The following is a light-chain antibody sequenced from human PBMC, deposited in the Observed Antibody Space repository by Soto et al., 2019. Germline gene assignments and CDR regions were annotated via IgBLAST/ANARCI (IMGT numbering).Light chain of an antibody. CDR3: QQYGSSPYT. J-gene: IGKJ2*01. V-gene: IGKV3-20*01. Sequence: EIVLTQSPGTLSLSPGERATLSCRASQRVSANFVAWYQHKPGQPPRLFIFAASGRAAGIPDRFSGSGSGTDFTLTISILEPEDFAVYYCQQYGSSPYTFAQGTKLEI. CDR2: AAS. CDR1: QRVSANF.